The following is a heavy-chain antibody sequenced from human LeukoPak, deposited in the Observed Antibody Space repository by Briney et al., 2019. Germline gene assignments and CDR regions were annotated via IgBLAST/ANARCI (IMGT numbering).Heavy chain of an antibody. D-gene: IGHD6-19*01. J-gene: IGHJ4*02. V-gene: IGHV3-64*01. CDR1: GFIFSRYG. CDR3: ARGGWADY. CDR2: ISSNGGST. Sequence: GGSLRLSCAASGFIFSRYGMHWVRQAPGKGLEYVSAISSNGGSTYYANSVKGRFTISRDNSKNTLYLQMGSLRAEDMAVYYCARGGWADYWGQGTLVTVSS.